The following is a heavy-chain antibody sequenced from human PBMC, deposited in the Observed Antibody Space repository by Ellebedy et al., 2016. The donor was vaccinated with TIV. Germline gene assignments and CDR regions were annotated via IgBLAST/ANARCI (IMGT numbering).Heavy chain of an antibody. CDR3: ARDVWGKPLDQ. D-gene: IGHD3-16*01. J-gene: IGHJ4*02. CDR1: GFTFSSYA. Sequence: PGGSLRLSCASSGFTFSSYAVHWVRQAPGKGLEWVAGMSSDGNTISYADSVRGRFTISRDASRNTLNLEMSSLRAEDTAVYFCARDVWGKPLDQWGQGIPVIVSS. V-gene: IGHV3-30-3*01. CDR2: MSSDGNTI.